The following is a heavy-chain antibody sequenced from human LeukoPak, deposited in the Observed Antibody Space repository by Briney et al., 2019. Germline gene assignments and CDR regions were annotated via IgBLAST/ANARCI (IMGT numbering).Heavy chain of an antibody. J-gene: IGHJ4*02. CDR3: ARESADLGPGSGFYLDY. Sequence: PSETLSLTCTVSGGSINNYFWTWIRQPAGKGLEWIGRIYSTGITDYNPSLGSRVTISVDTAKNQYSLKLTSVNAADTAVYYCARESADLGPGSGFYLDYWGQGILVTVSS. CDR2: IYSTGIT. V-gene: IGHV4-4*07. CDR1: GGSINNYF. D-gene: IGHD3-3*01.